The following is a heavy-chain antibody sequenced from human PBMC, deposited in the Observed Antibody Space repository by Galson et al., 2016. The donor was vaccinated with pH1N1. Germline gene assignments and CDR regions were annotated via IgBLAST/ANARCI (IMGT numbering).Heavy chain of an antibody. CDR2: IDPSDGTT. J-gene: IGHJ4*02. CDR3: ARRYYFDY. V-gene: IGHV1-46*01. CDR1: GYSVTRYY. Sequence: SVKVSCKAAGYSVTRYYMHWARQAPGQGLEWMGIIDPSDGTTTYSQKFQGRIILTRDTSTNSVHMELTTLRPDDSATYFCARRYYFDYWGQGTLVTVSS.